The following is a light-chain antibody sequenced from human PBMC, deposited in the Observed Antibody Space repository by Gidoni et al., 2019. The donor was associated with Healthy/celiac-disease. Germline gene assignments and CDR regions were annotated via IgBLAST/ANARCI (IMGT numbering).Light chain of an antibody. V-gene: IGKV1-33*01. CDR2: DAS. Sequence: DIQMTQSPSSLSASVGDRVTITCQASQDISNYLNWYQQKPGKAPKLLIYDASNLETGVPSRVSGSGSGTDFTFTISSPQPEDIATYDCQQYDNLPSLTFGGGTKVEIK. CDR1: QDISNY. CDR3: QQYDNLPSLT. J-gene: IGKJ4*01.